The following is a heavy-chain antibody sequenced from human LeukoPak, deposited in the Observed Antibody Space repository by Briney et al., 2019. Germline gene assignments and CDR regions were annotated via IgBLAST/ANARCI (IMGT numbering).Heavy chain of an antibody. CDR3: ARSGAKWLRSQFDY. CDR2: INPNSGGT. Sequence: ASVKVSYKASGYTFTGYYMHWVRQAPGQGLEWMGWINPNSGGTNYAQKFQGRVTMTRDTSISTAYMELSRLRSDDTAVYYCARSGAKWLRSQFDYWGQGTLVTVSS. D-gene: IGHD5-12*01. J-gene: IGHJ4*02. V-gene: IGHV1-2*02. CDR1: GYTFTGYY.